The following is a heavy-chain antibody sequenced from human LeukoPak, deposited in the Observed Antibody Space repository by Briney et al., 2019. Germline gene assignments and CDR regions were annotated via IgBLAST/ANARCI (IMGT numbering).Heavy chain of an antibody. J-gene: IGHJ3*01. V-gene: IGHV3-23*01. D-gene: IGHD5-24*01. CDR1: GFTFSVAA. CDR3: AKDIQLST. Sequence: GGSLRLCCAASGFTFSVAAMTWVRQAPGQGLEWVSLIGASGESTYYADSVKGRFTISRDNSKNTLSLQMNSLRVEDTAMYFCAKDIQLSTWGLGTMVTVSS. CDR2: IGASGEST.